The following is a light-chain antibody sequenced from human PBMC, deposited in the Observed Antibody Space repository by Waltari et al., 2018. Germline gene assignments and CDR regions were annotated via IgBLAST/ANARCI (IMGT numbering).Light chain of an antibody. CDR2: MAS. CDR1: QTISRC. CDR3: QQYKNYTYT. Sequence: DIQMTQSPSTLSASVGDRVTITCRASQTISRCLAWFQQKPGKAPNLLIYMASSLEGGVPSRFSGSGSGTEFALNIRRLQPDDFATYYCQQYKNYTYTFGQGTKLEIK. J-gene: IGKJ2*01. V-gene: IGKV1-5*03.